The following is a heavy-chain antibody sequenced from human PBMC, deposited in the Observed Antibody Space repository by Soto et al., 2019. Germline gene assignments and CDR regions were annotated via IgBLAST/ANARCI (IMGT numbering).Heavy chain of an antibody. Sequence: QVRLVQSGAEVKKPGSSVKVSCKASGGTFSNYAISWVRQAPGQGLEWMGGIILPFGTANYAEKFQDRVSITAEESMTTTYMELRGLRSEDTPVYYCARGRDNEGYFDYWGQGTLVTVSS. CDR2: IILPFGTA. CDR1: GGTFSNYA. V-gene: IGHV1-69*12. CDR3: ARGRDNEGYFDY. J-gene: IGHJ4*02. D-gene: IGHD1-1*01.